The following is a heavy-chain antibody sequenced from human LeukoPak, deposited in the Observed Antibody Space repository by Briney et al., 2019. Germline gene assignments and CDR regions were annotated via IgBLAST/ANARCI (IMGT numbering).Heavy chain of an antibody. D-gene: IGHD3-10*01. J-gene: IGHJ4*02. CDR2: ISYDGSNK. CDR1: GFTFSSYG. V-gene: IGHV3-30*18. Sequence: GGSLRLSCAASGFTFSSYGMHWVRQAPGKGLEWVAVISYDGSNKYYADSVKGRFTISRDNSKNTLYLQMNSLRAEDTAVYYCAKARYYYGSGTNFDYWGQGTLVTVSS. CDR3: AKARYYYGSGTNFDY.